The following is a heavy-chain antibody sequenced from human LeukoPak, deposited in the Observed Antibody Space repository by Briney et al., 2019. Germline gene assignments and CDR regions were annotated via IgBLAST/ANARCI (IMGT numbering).Heavy chain of an antibody. CDR3: AKDSVYGSGSYYLADY. V-gene: IGHV3-30*18. J-gene: IGHJ4*02. D-gene: IGHD3-10*01. CDR1: GXTFSSYG. Sequence: PGRSLRLSCAASGXTFSSYGMHWVRQAPGKGLEWVAVISYHGSNKYYADSVKGRFTISRDNSKNTLYLQMNSLRAEDTAVYYCAKDSVYGSGSYYLADYWGQGTLVTVSS. CDR2: ISYHGSNK.